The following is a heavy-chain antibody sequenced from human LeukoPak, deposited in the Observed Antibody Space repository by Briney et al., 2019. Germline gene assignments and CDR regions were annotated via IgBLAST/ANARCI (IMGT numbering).Heavy chain of an antibody. V-gene: IGHV4-39*01. CDR1: GGSFNRTSYY. J-gene: IGHJ4*02. CDR2: TYYTGTA. CDR3: ARHKFIISYDFWTSYDN. Sequence: PSETLSLTCSVSGGSFNRTSYYWGWIRQPPGRALEWIGTTYYTGTAYYSPSLKGRVTISVDMTNSQFSLTLSSVTASDTAVYYCARHKFIISYDFWTSYDNWGQGMLVTVSS. D-gene: IGHD3-3*01.